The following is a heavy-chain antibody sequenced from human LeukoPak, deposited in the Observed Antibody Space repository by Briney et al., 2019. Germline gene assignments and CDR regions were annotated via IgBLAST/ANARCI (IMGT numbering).Heavy chain of an antibody. Sequence: SETLSLTCAVYGGSLSAYYWTWIRQPPGKGLEWIGEINHGGSTNYNPSLKSRVTISIDTSKNQFSLKLSSVTAADTAVYYCARYLDYGGNSRVFQHWGQGSLATVSS. CDR1: GGSLSAYY. D-gene: IGHD4-23*01. CDR2: INHGGST. CDR3: ARYLDYGGNSRVFQH. V-gene: IGHV4-34*01. J-gene: IGHJ1*01.